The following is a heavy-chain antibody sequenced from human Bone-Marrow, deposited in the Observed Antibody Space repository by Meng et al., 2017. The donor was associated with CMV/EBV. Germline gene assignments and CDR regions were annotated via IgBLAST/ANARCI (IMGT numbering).Heavy chain of an antibody. CDR2: IYYSGST. J-gene: IGHJ5*02. V-gene: IGHV4-31*03. D-gene: IGHD3-16*02. CDR3: ASRYVWGSYRYTPT. CDR1: GGSISSGGYY. Sequence: LRLSCTVSGGSISSGGYYWSWIRQHPGKGLEWIGHIYYSGSTYYNPSLKSRVTISVDTSKNQFSLKLSSVTAADTAVYYCASRYVWGSYRYTPTWGQGTLVTVSS.